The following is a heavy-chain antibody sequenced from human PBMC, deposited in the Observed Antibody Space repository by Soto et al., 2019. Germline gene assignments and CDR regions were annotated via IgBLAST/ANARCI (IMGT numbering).Heavy chain of an antibody. CDR3: VRGGDYYYYGMDV. Sequence: SETLSLTCTVSGGSISSGGYYWSWIRQHPGKGLEWIGYIYYSGSTYYNPSLKSRVTISVDTSKNQFSLKLSSVTAADTAVYYCVRGGDYYYYGMDVWGQGTTVTVSS. CDR1: GGSISSGGYY. V-gene: IGHV4-31*03. D-gene: IGHD3-16*01. J-gene: IGHJ6*02. CDR2: IYYSGST.